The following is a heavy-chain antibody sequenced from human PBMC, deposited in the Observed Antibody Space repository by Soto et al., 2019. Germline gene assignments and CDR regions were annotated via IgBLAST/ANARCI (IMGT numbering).Heavy chain of an antibody. V-gene: IGHV4-31*02. D-gene: IGHD5-18*01. CDR2: IYYSGST. J-gene: IGHJ6*02. CDR3: ARDSGARYSYGSYYYYGMDV. CDR1: GVSISSGGYY. Sequence: LCGVSISSGGYYWSWIRQHPGKGPEWIGYIYYSGSTYYNPSLTSRVTISVDTSRNQFSLKLSSVTAADTAVYYCARDSGARYSYGSYYYYGMDVWGQGTTVTVSS.